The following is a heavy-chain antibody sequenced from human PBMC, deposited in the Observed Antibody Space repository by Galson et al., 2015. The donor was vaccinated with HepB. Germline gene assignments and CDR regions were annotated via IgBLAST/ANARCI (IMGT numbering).Heavy chain of an antibody. D-gene: IGHD2-21*02. J-gene: IGHJ3*02. CDR1: GFTFSSYG. CDR2: IWYDGSNK. CDR3: ARDRAYCGGDCYYPPYDAFDI. Sequence: SLRLSCAASGFTFSSYGMHWVRQAPGKGLEWVAVIWYDGSNKYYADSARGRFTISRDNSKNTLYLQMNSLTAEDTAVYYCARDRAYCGGDCYYPPYDAFDIWGQGTMVAVSS. V-gene: IGHV3-33*01.